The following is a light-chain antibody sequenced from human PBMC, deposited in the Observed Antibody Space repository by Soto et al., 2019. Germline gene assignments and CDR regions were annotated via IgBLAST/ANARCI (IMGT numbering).Light chain of an antibody. Sequence: EVVLTQSPGTLSLSPGERATLSCRASQYISSNYLAWYQQKPGRAPRLLIFGAFNRDPGVPDRFSGSASGTDFGLTISGLEPEDFAVYYCQQYDTSPRTFGGGTKV. J-gene: IGKJ4*01. CDR3: QQYDTSPRT. CDR1: QYISSNY. V-gene: IGKV3-20*01. CDR2: GAF.